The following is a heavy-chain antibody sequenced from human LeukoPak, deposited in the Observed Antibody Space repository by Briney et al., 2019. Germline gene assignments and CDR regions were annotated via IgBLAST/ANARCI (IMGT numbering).Heavy chain of an antibody. CDR3: AKERQEGATPFDY. Sequence: GGSLRLSCAASGFTFSSYGMHWVRQAPGKGLEWVAFIRYDGSHKNYADSLKGRFTISRDSSKNTLYLQMNSLRGEDTAVYYCAKERQEGATPFDYWGQGSLVTVSS. D-gene: IGHD1-26*01. CDR2: IRYDGSHK. V-gene: IGHV3-30*02. CDR1: GFTFSSYG. J-gene: IGHJ4*02.